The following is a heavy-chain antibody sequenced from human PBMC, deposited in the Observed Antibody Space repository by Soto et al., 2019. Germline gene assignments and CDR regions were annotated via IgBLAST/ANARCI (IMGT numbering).Heavy chain of an antibody. CDR2: INPNSGGT. V-gene: IGHV1-2*04. CDR3: ARSRRSSSPRGDYYYGLDV. D-gene: IGHD6-6*01. Sequence: GASVKVSCKASGYTFTGYYMHWVRQAPGQGXEWMGWINPNSGGTNYAQKFQGWVTMTRDTSISTAYMELSRLRSDDTAVYYCARSRRSSSPRGDYYYGLDVWGQGATVTVSS. J-gene: IGHJ6*02. CDR1: GYTFTGYY.